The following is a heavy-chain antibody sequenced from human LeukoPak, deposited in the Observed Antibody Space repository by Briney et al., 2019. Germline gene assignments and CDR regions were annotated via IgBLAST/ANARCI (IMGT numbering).Heavy chain of an antibody. V-gene: IGHV4-34*01. CDR2: INHSGST. Sequence: SETLSLTYAVYGGSFSGHYWSWIRQPPGKGLEWIGEINHSGSTNYNPSLKSRVTISVDTSKNQFSLKLSSVTAADTAVYYCALGSYYYYGMDVWGQGTTVTVSS. J-gene: IGHJ6*02. D-gene: IGHD1-26*01. CDR3: ALGSYYYYGMDV. CDR1: GGSFSGHY.